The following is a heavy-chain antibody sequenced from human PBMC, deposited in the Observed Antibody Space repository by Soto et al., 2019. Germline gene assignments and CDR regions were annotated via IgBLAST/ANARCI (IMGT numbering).Heavy chain of an antibody. J-gene: IGHJ6*02. CDR3: ATSCVGCGGFNYYGMDV. CDR1: GGSISSGGYY. CDR2: IYYSGST. V-gene: IGHV4-31*03. Sequence: QVQLQESGPGLVKPSQTLSLTCTVSGGSISSGGYYWSWIRQHPGKGLEWIGDIYYSGSTYYNPSLKSRVTISVDTSKNQSSLKLSSVTAADTAVYYCATSCVGCGGFNYYGMDVWGQGTTVTVSS. D-gene: IGHD2-21*01.